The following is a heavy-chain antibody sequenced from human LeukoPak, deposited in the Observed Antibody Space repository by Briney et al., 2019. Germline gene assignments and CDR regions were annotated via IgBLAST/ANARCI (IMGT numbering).Heavy chain of an antibody. J-gene: IGHJ5*02. D-gene: IGHD6-13*01. Sequence: GGSLRLSCAASGFTFSSYEMNWVRQAPGKGLEWVSYISSSGSTIYYADSVRGRFTISRDNAKNSLYLQMNSLRAEDTAVYYCARVVGSSWARPNWFDPWGQGTLVTVSS. CDR1: GFTFSSYE. V-gene: IGHV3-48*03. CDR2: ISSSGSTI. CDR3: ARVVGSSWARPNWFDP.